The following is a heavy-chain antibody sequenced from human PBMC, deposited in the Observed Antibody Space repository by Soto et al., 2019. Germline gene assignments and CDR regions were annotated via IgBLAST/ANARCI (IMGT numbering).Heavy chain of an antibody. CDR1: GYTFINFF. V-gene: IGHV1-46*01. D-gene: IGHD2-15*01. CDR2: INPSGGAT. Sequence: ASVKVSCKASGYTFINFFIHWVRQAPGQGLEWVGIINPSGGATTYPQKFQGRVTMTRDTSTSTVYMDVSSLRFDDTAVYYCARSHCSGGSCYLGAFDIWGQGTMVTVS. J-gene: IGHJ3*02. CDR3: ARSHCSGGSCYLGAFDI.